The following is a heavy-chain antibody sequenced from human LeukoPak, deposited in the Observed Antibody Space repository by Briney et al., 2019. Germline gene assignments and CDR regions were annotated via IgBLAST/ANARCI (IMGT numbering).Heavy chain of an antibody. Sequence: GASVKVSCKASGYTFTSYYMHWVRQAPGQGLEWMGIINPSGGSTSYAQKFQGRVTMTRDTSISTAYMELSSLRSDDTAVYYCARMRGYSLGYWYLDLWGRGTLVTVSS. CDR1: GYTFTSYY. J-gene: IGHJ2*01. CDR3: ARMRGYSLGYWYLDL. D-gene: IGHD5-18*01. V-gene: IGHV1-46*01. CDR2: INPSGGST.